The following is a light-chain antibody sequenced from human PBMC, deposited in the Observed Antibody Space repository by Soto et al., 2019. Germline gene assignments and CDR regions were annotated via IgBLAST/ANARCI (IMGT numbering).Light chain of an antibody. J-gene: IGKJ4*01. CDR1: QNLLDSSKNKNY. CDR3: QEVYPHALT. V-gene: IGKV4-1*01. Sequence: DIVMTQSPESLAVSLGETATINCRSSQNLLDSSKNKNYLTWHQQNPGQPPKLLIYWASTRGSGVPDRFNGCGSGKHFTLRISSIQAEDVAVYYCQEVYPHALTFGGGTKVEIK. CDR2: WAS.